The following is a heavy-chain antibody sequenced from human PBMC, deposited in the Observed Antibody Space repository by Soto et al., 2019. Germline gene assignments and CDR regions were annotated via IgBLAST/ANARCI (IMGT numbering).Heavy chain of an antibody. Sequence: ASVKVSCKASGYTFTSYGISWVRQAPGQGLEWMGWISAYNGSTNYAQKLQGRVTMTTDTSTSTAYMELRSLRSDDTAVYYCARDRARNTAMVHPRGMDVWGQGTTVTVSS. J-gene: IGHJ6*02. CDR1: GYTFTSYG. CDR2: ISAYNGST. V-gene: IGHV1-18*01. CDR3: ARDRARNTAMVHPRGMDV. D-gene: IGHD5-18*01.